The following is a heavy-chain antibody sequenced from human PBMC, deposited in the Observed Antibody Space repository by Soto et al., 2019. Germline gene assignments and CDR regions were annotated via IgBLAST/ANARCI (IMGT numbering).Heavy chain of an antibody. J-gene: IGHJ6*02. D-gene: IGHD2-15*01. CDR2: INPNSGGT. Sequence: QVQLVQSGAEVKKPGASVKVSCKASGYTFTGYYMHWVRQAPGQGLEWMGWINPNSGGTNYAQKFQGWVTMTRDTSISTAYMELSRLRSDDTAVYYCARERRGYCSGGSCYSYNYYYGMDVWGQGTTVTVSS. CDR3: ARERRGYCSGGSCYSYNYYYGMDV. V-gene: IGHV1-2*04. CDR1: GYTFTGYY.